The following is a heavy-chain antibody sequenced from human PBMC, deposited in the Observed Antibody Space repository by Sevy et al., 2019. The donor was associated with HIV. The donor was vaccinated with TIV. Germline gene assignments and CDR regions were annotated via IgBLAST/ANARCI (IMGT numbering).Heavy chain of an antibody. CDR3: VKDGIAAAGTIGPFDI. V-gene: IGHV3-64D*06. J-gene: IGHJ3*02. D-gene: IGHD6-13*01. CDR2: ISSNGGST. CDR1: GFTFSSYA. Sequence: GGSLRLSCSASGFTFSSYAMHWVRQAPGKGLEYVSAISSNGGSTYYADSVKGRFTISRDNSKNTLYLQMSSLRAEDTAVYYCVKDGIAAAGTIGPFDIWGQGTMVTVSS.